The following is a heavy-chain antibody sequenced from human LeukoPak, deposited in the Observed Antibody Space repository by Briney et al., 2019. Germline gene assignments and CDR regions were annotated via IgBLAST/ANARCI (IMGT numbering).Heavy chain of an antibody. CDR3: ARHSSSFAIYYYYYMDV. V-gene: IGHV4-39*01. J-gene: IGHJ6*03. D-gene: IGHD6-6*01. Sequence: SSETLSLTCTVSGGSISSSSYYWGWIRQPPGKGLEWIGSIYYSGSTYYNPSLKSRVTISVDTSKNQFSLKLSSVTAADTAVYYCARHSSSFAIYYYYYMDVWGKGTTVTVSS. CDR2: IYYSGST. CDR1: GGSISSSSYY.